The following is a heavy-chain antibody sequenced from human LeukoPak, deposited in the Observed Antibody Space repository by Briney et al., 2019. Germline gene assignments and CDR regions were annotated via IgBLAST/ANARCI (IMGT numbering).Heavy chain of an antibody. J-gene: IGHJ4*02. Sequence: ASVKVSCKAPGYTFTSYGITWVRQAPGQGLEWMGWISANNGNTNYAQKVQGRVTMTTDTSTSTAYMELRSLRSDDAAVYYCARGPLAVAGSPLFYWGQGTLVTVSS. CDR2: ISANNGNT. D-gene: IGHD6-19*01. CDR3: ARGPLAVAGSPLFY. CDR1: GYTFTSYG. V-gene: IGHV1-18*01.